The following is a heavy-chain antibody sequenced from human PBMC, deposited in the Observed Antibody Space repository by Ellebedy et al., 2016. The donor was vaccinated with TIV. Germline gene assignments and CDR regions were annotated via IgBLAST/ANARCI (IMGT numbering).Heavy chain of an antibody. CDR1: GFIFNNYG. V-gene: IGHV3-33*05. CDR2: VLYDGSSK. CDR3: ARYGDYYLPD. Sequence: GESLKISCAASGFIFNNYGMHWVRQAPGKGLEWVAVVLYDGSSKYYLDSVKGRFTISRDNAKNSLYLEMNSLRAEDTAVYYCARYGDYYLPDWGQGTLVTVSS. D-gene: IGHD2-21*02. J-gene: IGHJ4*02.